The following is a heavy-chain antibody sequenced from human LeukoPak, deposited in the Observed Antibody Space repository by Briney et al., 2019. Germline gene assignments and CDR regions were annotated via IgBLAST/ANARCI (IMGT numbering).Heavy chain of an antibody. CDR2: ISGSGGST. CDR3: AKWMVRRDFWSGAFDI. D-gene: IGHD3-3*01. V-gene: IGHV3-23*01. CDR1: GSTFSSYA. J-gene: IGHJ3*02. Sequence: GGSLRLSCAASGSTFSSYAMSWVRQAPGKGLEWVSAISGSGGSTYYADSVKGRFTISRDNSKNTLYLQMNSLRAEDTAIYYCAKWMVRRDFWSGAFDIWGQGTMVTV.